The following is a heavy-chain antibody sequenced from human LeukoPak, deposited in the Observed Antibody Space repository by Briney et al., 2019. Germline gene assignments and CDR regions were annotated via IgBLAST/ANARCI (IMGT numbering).Heavy chain of an antibody. CDR3: AKTTTGYSSGRFPGWPVDY. J-gene: IGHJ4*02. Sequence: GGSLRLSCAASGFTFSSYAMYWVRQAPGKGLEWVSGIFGSGGNTHYADSVKGRFTISRDNSKNTVYLQMNSLRAEDTAVYYCAKTTTGYSSGRFPGWPVDYWGQGTLDTVSS. CDR2: IFGSGGNT. CDR1: GFTFSSYA. V-gene: IGHV3-23*01. D-gene: IGHD6-19*01.